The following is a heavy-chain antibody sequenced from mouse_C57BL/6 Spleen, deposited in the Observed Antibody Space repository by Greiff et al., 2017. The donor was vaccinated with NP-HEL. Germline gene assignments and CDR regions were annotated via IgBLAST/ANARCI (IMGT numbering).Heavy chain of an antibody. V-gene: IGHV5-4*01. CDR2: ISDGGSYT. CDR3: AREGWLYYFDY. D-gene: IGHD2-3*01. J-gene: IGHJ2*01. CDR1: GFTFSSYA. Sequence: EVQLVESGGGLVKPGGSLKLSCAASGFTFSSYAMSWVRQTPEKRLEWVATISDGGSYTYYPDNVKGRFTISRDNAKNNLYLQMSHLKSEDTAMYYCAREGWLYYFDYWGQGTTLTVS.